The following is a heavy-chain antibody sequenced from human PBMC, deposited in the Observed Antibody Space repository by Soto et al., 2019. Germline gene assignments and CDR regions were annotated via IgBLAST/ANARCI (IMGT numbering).Heavy chain of an antibody. J-gene: IGHJ6*02. D-gene: IGHD3-3*01. CDR3: ARVATYYDFWSGYYARDYYYGMDV. CDR1: GGTFSSYA. Sequence: ASVKVSCKASGGTFSSYAISWVRQAPGQGLEWMGGIIPIFGTANYAQKFQGRVTITADKSTSTAYMELSSLRSEDTAVYYCARVATYYDFWSGYYARDYYYGMDVRGQGTTVTVSS. CDR2: IIPIFGTA. V-gene: IGHV1-69*06.